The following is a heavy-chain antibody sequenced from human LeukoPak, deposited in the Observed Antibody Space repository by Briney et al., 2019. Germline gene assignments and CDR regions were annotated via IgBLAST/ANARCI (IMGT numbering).Heavy chain of an antibody. Sequence: GASLRVSCKASGYTFTSYYMHWVRQAPGRGLEWMGVINPSGGSTNYAQTFQGRVTMTRDTSTTTVYMELSSLRSEDTAVYYCASDLTESIHYYYLGMDAWGHGAT. CDR2: INPSGGST. V-gene: IGHV1-46*01. D-gene: IGHD3-22*01. CDR1: GYTFTSYY. J-gene: IGHJ6*02. CDR3: ASDLTESIHYYYLGMDA.